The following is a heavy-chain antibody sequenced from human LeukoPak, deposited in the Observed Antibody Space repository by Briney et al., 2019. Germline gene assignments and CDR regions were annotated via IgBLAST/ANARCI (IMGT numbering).Heavy chain of an antibody. CDR2: VIPLFGTT. Sequence: ASVKVSCKASEGPFNSYAISWVRQAPGQGLEWMGGVIPLFGTTSYAQKFQGRITITADKSTTTVYMEMSGLRPEDTAMYYCARAPRSVVVVAASPHLDYWGQGTLATVSS. CDR3: ARAPRSVVVVAASPHLDY. D-gene: IGHD2-15*01. V-gene: IGHV1-69*06. CDR1: EGPFNSYA. J-gene: IGHJ4*02.